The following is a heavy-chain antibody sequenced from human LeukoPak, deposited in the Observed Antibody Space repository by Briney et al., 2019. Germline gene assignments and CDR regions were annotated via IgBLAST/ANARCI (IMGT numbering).Heavy chain of an antibody. J-gene: IGHJ4*02. Sequence: GGSLRLSYAAAGFTFSGYSMNWVRQAPGKGLEWVSYISKRGSTIYYADSVKGGFTFSRDNAKNSLYLQMNNLRAEDTAVYYCASGGWYDYGDYGDGPWRTFFDYWGQGTLVTVSS. CDR1: GFTFSGYS. CDR2: ISKRGSTI. D-gene: IGHD4-17*01. V-gene: IGHV3-48*01. CDR3: ASGGWYDYGDYGDGPWRTFFDY.